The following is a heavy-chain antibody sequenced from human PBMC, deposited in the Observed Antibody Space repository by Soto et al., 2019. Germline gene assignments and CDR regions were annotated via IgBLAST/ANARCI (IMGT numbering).Heavy chain of an antibody. V-gene: IGHV1-46*01. J-gene: IGHJ4*02. D-gene: IGHD2-21*02. CDR1: GDTFTGYY. Sequence: QVQLMQSGAEVNKPGASVKVSCKASGDTFTGYYIHWVRQAPGQGLEWMGTVNPSGGHTTYAQHFLGRVTMTRDTSTSTLYMALTSLTSDHTAVYYCARGGHVVVVTAALDYWGQGTLVTVSS. CDR2: VNPSGGHT. CDR3: ARGGHVVVVTAALDY.